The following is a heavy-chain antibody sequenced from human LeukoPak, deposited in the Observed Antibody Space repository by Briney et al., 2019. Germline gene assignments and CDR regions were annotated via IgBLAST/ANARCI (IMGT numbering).Heavy chain of an antibody. CDR3: VRDRGYCSGGSCYGLYFDY. D-gene: IGHD2-15*01. V-gene: IGHV3-21*01. CDR1: GFTFSSYS. CDR2: ISSGSGYI. J-gene: IGHJ4*02. Sequence: GGSLRLSCAASGFTFSSYSMNWVRQAPGKGLEWVSSISSGSGYINYVDSVKGRFTVSRDNAMNSLYLQMKSLTAEDTAIYYCVRDRGYCSGGSCYGLYFDYWGQGTLVTVSS.